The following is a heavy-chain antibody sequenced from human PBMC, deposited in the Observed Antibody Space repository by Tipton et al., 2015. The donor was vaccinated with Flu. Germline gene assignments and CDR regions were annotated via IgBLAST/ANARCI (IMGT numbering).Heavy chain of an antibody. J-gene: IGHJ4*02. CDR1: GFTFSSHS. V-gene: IGHV3-23*01. D-gene: IGHD3-22*01. CDR2: IRGDGDST. Sequence: SLRLSCAVSGFTFSSHSMSWVRQAPGRGLEWISTIRGDGDSTYYADSVQGRFTASRDNSKSMVFLHMNNLRAEDTAVYYCAKWVRFYDSDGYYFLDYWGQGTLVTVSS. CDR3: AKWVRFYDSDGYYFLDY.